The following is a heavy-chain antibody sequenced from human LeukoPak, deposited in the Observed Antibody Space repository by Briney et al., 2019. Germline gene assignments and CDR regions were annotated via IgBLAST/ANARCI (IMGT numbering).Heavy chain of an antibody. V-gene: IGHV1-8*03. CDR3: ARTLIAARVGGNAFDI. J-gene: IGHJ3*02. CDR1: GYTFTSYD. D-gene: IGHD6-6*01. Sequence: GASVKVSCKASGYTFTSYDINRVRQATGQGLEWMGWMNPNSGNTGYAQKFQGRVTITRNTSISTAYMELSSLRSEDTAVYYCARTLIAARVGGNAFDIWGQGTMVTVSS. CDR2: MNPNSGNT.